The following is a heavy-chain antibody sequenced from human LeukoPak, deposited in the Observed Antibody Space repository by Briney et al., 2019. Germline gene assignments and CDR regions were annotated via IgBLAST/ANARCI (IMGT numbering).Heavy chain of an antibody. Sequence: GESLKISCKGSGYSFTSYWIGWVRQMPGKGLEWMGIIYPGDSDTRYSPSFQGQVTISADKSISTAYLQWSSLKASDTAMYYCARRSSGSYSGDDAFDIWGQGTMVTVSS. J-gene: IGHJ3*02. CDR1: GYSFTSYW. CDR3: ARRSSGSYSGDDAFDI. CDR2: IYPGDSDT. V-gene: IGHV5-51*01. D-gene: IGHD1-26*01.